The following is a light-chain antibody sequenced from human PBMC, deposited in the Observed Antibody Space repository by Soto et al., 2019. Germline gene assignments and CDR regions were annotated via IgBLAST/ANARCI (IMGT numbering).Light chain of an antibody. J-gene: IGLJ2*01. CDR3: QTWGTGIPVV. CDR1: SGHSSYA. CDR2: LNSDGSH. Sequence: QSVLTQSPSAYASLGASVKLTCTLSSGHSSYAIAWHQQQPEKGPRYLMKLNSDGSHSKGDGIPDRFSGSSSGAERYLTISSLQSEDEADYYCQTWGTGIPVVFGGGTKLTVL. V-gene: IGLV4-69*01.